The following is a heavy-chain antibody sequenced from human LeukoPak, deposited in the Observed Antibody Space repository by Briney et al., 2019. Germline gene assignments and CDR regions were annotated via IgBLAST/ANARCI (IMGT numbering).Heavy chain of an antibody. CDR3: ARVEPAAMLSQYYYYMDV. Sequence: ASVKVSCKASGYTFTSYGISWVRQAPGQGLEWMGWISAYNGNTNYAQKLQGRVTMTTDTSMSTAYMELRSLRSDDTAVYYCARVEPAAMLSQYYYYMDVWGKGTTVTVSS. J-gene: IGHJ6*03. CDR2: ISAYNGNT. V-gene: IGHV1-18*01. D-gene: IGHD2-2*01. CDR1: GYTFTSYG.